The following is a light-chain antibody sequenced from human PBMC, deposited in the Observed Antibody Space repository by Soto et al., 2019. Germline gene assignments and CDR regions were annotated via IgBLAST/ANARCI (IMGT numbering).Light chain of an antibody. CDR3: SSYTSSSTLGV. CDR1: SSDVGAYNY. Sequence: QSALTQPASVSGSPGKSITISCTGTSSDVGAYNYVSWYQQHPGKAPKLMIYDVSNRPSGVSNRFSGSKSGNTASLTISGLQAEDEAYYHCSSYTSSSTLGVFGGGTKLTVL. J-gene: IGLJ2*01. CDR2: DVS. V-gene: IGLV2-14*01.